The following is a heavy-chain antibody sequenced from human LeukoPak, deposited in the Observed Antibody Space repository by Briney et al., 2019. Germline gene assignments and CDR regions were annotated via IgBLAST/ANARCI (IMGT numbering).Heavy chain of an antibody. D-gene: IGHD3-10*01. Sequence: GGSLRLSCAASGFTFSSQAMSWVRQAPGKGLEYVSGITIGGDSTFYADSVKGRFTISRDNSKNTLYLQLNGLSAEDTAVYHCVKGGGSRGQGRLDYWGQGSLVTVSS. J-gene: IGHJ4*02. CDR1: GFTFSSQA. V-gene: IGHV3-23*01. CDR3: VKGGGSRGQGRLDY. CDR2: ITIGGDST.